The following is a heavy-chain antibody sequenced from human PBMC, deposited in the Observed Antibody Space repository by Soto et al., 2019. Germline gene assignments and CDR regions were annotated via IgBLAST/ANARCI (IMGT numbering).Heavy chain of an antibody. J-gene: IGHJ6*03. CDR2: IYYSGST. CDR3: ARGKDYGDYSGPLGYYYYYYYMDV. CDR1: GGSISSSSYY. Sequence: PSETLSLTCTVSGGSISSSSYYWGWIRQPPGKGLEWIGSIYYSGSTYYNPSLKSRVTISVDTSKNQFSLKLSSVTAADTAVYYCARGKDYGDYSGPLGYYYYYYYMDVWGKGTTVTVSS. D-gene: IGHD4-17*01. V-gene: IGHV4-39*07.